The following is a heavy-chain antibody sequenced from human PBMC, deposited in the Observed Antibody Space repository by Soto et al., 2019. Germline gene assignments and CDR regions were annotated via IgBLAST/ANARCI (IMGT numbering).Heavy chain of an antibody. V-gene: IGHV4-4*02. CDR2: IYHSGTT. CDR1: GGSISSTDW. J-gene: IGHJ4*02. CDR3: AVPGAGDFDY. Sequence: SETLSLTCAVSGGSISSTDWWTWVRQPPGKGLEWIGEIYHSGTTNYNPSLKSRVTISLDKSKNQFSLTLSSVTAADTAVYYCAVPGAGDFDYGGQGALVTVSS. D-gene: IGHD6-13*01.